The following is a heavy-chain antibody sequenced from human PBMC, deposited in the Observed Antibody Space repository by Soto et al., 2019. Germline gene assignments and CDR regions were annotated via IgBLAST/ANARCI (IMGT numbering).Heavy chain of an antibody. CDR2: TFYRSKWYN. D-gene: IGHD1-26*01. CDR3: AKVGGNHYYDYAMDV. V-gene: IGHV6-1*01. Sequence: SQTLSLTCAISGDSVSSNSAAWSWIRQSPSRGLEWLGRTFYRSKWYNDYAVSVKGRITINPDTSKNLFSLQLNSVTPEDTAVYYRAKVGGNHYYDYAMDVWGQGTTVTVSS. J-gene: IGHJ6*02. CDR1: GDSVSSNSAA.